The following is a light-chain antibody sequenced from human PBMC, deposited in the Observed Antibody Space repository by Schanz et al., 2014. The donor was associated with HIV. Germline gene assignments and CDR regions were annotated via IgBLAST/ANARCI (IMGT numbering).Light chain of an antibody. V-gene: IGLV1-44*01. CDR1: SSNIGSNI. CDR2: NTF. J-gene: IGLJ3*02. CDR3: AGWDDSLNVWV. Sequence: QSVLTQPPSVSGAPGQRVTISCTGSSSNIGSNIVSWYQQLPGTAPRLVIYNTFHRPSGVPDRFSGSGSGTSASLAISGLRSEDEADYYCAGWDDSLNVWVFGGGTKLTVL.